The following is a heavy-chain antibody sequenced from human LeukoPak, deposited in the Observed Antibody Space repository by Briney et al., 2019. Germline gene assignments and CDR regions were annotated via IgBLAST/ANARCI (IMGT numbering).Heavy chain of an antibody. CDR1: GFTFSSYG. D-gene: IGHD1-7*01. J-gene: IGHJ6*03. CDR3: AKEVENRTSYYYMDV. CDR2: IRYDGSNK. V-gene: IGHV3-30*02. Sequence: GGSLRLSCAASGFTFSSYGMHWVRQAPGKGLEWVAFIRYDGSNKYYADSVKGRFTISRDNSKNTLYLQMNSLRAEDTAVYYCAKEVENRTSYYYMDVWGKGTTVTISS.